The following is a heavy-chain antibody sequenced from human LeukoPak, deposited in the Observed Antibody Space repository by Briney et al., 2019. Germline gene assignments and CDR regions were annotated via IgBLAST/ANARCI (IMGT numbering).Heavy chain of an antibody. V-gene: IGHV3-23*01. CDR3: AKDSPFEYSSTLFDY. Sequence: GGSLRLSCAASGFTFSSYAMSWVRQAPGKGLEWVSAISGSGGSTYYADSVKGRFTISRDNPKNTLYLQMNSLRAEDTAVYYCAKDSPFEYSSTLFDYWGQGTLVTVSS. D-gene: IGHD6-6*01. CDR2: ISGSGGST. CDR1: GFTFSSYA. J-gene: IGHJ4*02.